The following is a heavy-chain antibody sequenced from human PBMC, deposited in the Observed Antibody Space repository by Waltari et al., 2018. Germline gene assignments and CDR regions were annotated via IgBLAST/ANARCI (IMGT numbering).Heavy chain of an antibody. Sequence: QVQLVQSGAEVKKPGSSVKVSCKASGGPFSSYAISWVGQAPGQGLEWMGGIIPIFGTANYAQKFQGRVTITADESTSTAYMELSSLRSEDTAVYYCAREMSYDYIWGSYRPFDYWGQGTLVTVSS. CDR1: GGPFSSYA. J-gene: IGHJ4*02. V-gene: IGHV1-69*13. CDR3: AREMSYDYIWGSYRPFDY. CDR2: IIPIFGTA. D-gene: IGHD3-16*02.